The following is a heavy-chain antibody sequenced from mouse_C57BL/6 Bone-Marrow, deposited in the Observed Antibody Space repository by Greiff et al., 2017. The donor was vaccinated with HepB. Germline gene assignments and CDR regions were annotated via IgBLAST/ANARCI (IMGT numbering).Heavy chain of an antibody. Sequence: QAQLKESGPGLVQPSQSLSITCTVSGFSLTSYGVHWVRQSPGKGLEWLGVIWSGGSTDYNAAFISRLSISKDNSKSQVFFKVNSLQADDTAIYYCARLNYWGQGTLVTVSA. V-gene: IGHV2-2*01. CDR2: IWSGGST. CDR1: GFSLTSYG. J-gene: IGHJ3*01. CDR3: ARLNY.